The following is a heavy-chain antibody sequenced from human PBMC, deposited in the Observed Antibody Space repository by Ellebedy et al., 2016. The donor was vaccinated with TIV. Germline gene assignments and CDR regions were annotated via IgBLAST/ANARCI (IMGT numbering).Heavy chain of an antibody. Sequence: GESLKISCIASGFSFSDYNMNWVRQAPGKGLEWVSSISTTGNEIYYADSVKGRFTLSRDNANNSLYLQMNSLRAEDAAIYYCTRDEFRPPGYLSSWLSEYWGQGTLVTVSS. CDR3: TRDEFRPPGYLSSWLSEY. D-gene: IGHD2-15*01. V-gene: IGHV3-21*01. CDR2: ISTTGNEI. J-gene: IGHJ4*02. CDR1: GFSFSDYN.